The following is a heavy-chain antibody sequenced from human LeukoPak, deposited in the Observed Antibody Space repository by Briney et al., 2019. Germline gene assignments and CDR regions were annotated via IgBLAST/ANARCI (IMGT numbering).Heavy chain of an antibody. D-gene: IGHD6-13*01. J-gene: IGHJ1*01. CDR3: ARERAAAGTGYFQH. Sequence: ASVKVSCKASGYTFTSYGISWVRQAPGQGLEWMGWISAYNGNTNYAQKLQGRVTMTTDTSTSTAYMELRSLRSGDTAVYYCARERAAAGTGYFQHWGQGTLVTVSS. CDR1: GYTFTSYG. V-gene: IGHV1-18*01. CDR2: ISAYNGNT.